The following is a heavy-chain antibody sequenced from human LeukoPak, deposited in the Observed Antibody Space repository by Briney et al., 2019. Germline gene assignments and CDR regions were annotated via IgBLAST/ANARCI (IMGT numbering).Heavy chain of an antibody. Sequence: GASVKVSCKASGYTFTKYYIHWVRQAPGQGLEWMGIINPSAGSTNYAQKFQGRVTITADKSTSTAYMELSSLRSEDTAVYYCARVSSYDSSGYYQLGWFDPWGQGTLVTVSS. D-gene: IGHD3-22*01. CDR3: ARVSSYDSSGYYQLGWFDP. CDR2: INPSAGST. V-gene: IGHV1-46*01. CDR1: GYTFTKYY. J-gene: IGHJ5*02.